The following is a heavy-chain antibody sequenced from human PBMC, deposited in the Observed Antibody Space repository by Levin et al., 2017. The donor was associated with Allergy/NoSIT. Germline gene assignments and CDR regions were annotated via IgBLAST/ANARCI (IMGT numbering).Heavy chain of an antibody. CDR3: AGEYHRVYYYYGMDV. CDR2: IWYDGSNK. V-gene: IGHV3-33*01. Sequence: GGSLRLSCAASGFTFSSYGMHWVRQAPGKGLEWVAVIWYDGSNKYYADSVKGRFTISRDNSKNTLYLQMNSLRAEDTAVYYCAGEYHRVYYYYGMDVWGQGTTVTVSS. J-gene: IGHJ6*02. D-gene: IGHD2-2*01. CDR1: GFTFSSYG.